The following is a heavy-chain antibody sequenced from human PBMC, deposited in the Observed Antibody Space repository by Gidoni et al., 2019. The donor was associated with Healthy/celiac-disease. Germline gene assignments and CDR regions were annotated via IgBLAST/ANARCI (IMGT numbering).Heavy chain of an antibody. CDR3: AGGRRYDFWGGPRKAYYYGMGV. J-gene: IGHJ6*02. CDR2: IKHRGGT. Sequence: QVQLHQRGAGLLKPSESLSLTCAVYGGSFSGYYWSWIRQPPGKGLEGIGEIKHRGGTNYKPSHKSRVSRSVDTSKNQFSLKLRSVAAADTAVYYCAGGRRYDFWGGPRKAYYYGMGVWGQGTTVNVSS. D-gene: IGHD3-3*01. CDR1: GGSFSGYY. V-gene: IGHV4-34*01.